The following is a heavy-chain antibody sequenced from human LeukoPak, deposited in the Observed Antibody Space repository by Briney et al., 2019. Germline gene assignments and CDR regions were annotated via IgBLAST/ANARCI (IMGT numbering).Heavy chain of an antibody. CDR3: ARVNLDPETYYYDSRDSYYFDY. Sequence: PSETLSLTCTVSGDSISSGDYYWSWIRQPAGKGLEWIGRISSSGSTNYNPSLKSRVTISVDTSKNQFSLKLSSVTAADTAVYYCARVNLDPETYYYDSRDSYYFDYWGQGTLVTVSS. CDR1: GDSISSGDYY. CDR2: ISSSGST. D-gene: IGHD3-22*01. V-gene: IGHV4-61*02. J-gene: IGHJ4*02.